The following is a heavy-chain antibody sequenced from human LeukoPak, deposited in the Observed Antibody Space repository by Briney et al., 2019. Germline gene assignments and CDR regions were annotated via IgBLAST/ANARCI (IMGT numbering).Heavy chain of an antibody. CDR2: IYSSGST. J-gene: IGHJ4*02. D-gene: IGHD3-22*01. V-gene: IGHV4-39*07. CDR3: ARTDSSGYWQIDY. CDR1: GVSISSSSYY. Sequence: SETLSLTCNVSGVSISSSSYYWGWIRQPPGKGLEWIGSIYSSGSTYYNSSPKSRVTISVDTSKNQFSLKLSSVTAADTAVYYCARTDSSGYWQIDYWGQGTLVTVSS.